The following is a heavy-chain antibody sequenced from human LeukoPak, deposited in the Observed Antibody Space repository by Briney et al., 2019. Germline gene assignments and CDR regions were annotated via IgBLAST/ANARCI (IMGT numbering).Heavy chain of an antibody. CDR2: IYYSGST. CDR3: ARDRGEYYFDY. Sequence: SETLSLTCTVSGGSISSYYWSWIRHPPGKGLEWIGYIYYSGSTNYNPSLKSRVTISVDTSKNQFSLKLSSVTAADTAVYYCARDRGEYYFDYWGQGTLVTVSS. J-gene: IGHJ4*02. V-gene: IGHV4-59*12. CDR1: GGSISSYY. D-gene: IGHD3-16*01.